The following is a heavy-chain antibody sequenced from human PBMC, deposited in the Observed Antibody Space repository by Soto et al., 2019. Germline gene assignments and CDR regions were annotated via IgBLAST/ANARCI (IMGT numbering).Heavy chain of an antibody. V-gene: IGHV1-2*04. J-gene: IGHJ4*02. Sequence: ASVKVSCKASGYTFTGYYMHWVRQAPGQGLEWMGWINPNSGGTNYGQKFQGWVTMTRDTSISTAYMELSRLRSDDTAVYYCARDHTGYSSSWVDYWGQGTLVTVSS. D-gene: IGHD6-13*01. CDR2: INPNSGGT. CDR1: GYTFTGYY. CDR3: ARDHTGYSSSWVDY.